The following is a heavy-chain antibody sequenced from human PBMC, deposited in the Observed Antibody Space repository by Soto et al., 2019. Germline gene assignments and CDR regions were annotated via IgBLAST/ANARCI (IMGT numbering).Heavy chain of an antibody. J-gene: IGHJ5*02. CDR3: ARGGAPYNWFDP. Sequence: SETLSLTCTVSCGSITSYYWSWIRQPPGQGLEWVGYIFYSGITNYNPSLKSRVTISVDTSKNQFSLKLSSVTAADTAVYYCARGGAPYNWFDPWGQGTLVTVSS. CDR1: CGSITSYY. D-gene: IGHD3-16*01. CDR2: IFYSGIT. V-gene: IGHV4-59*01.